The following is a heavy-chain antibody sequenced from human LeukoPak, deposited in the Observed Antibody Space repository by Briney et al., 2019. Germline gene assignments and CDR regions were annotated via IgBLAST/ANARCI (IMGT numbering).Heavy chain of an antibody. V-gene: IGHV3-21*01. J-gene: IGHJ4*02. CDR1: GFTFSSYG. D-gene: IGHD3-10*01. Sequence: PGGSLRLSCAASGFTFSSYGMNWVRQAPGKGLEWVSSISSSSSYIYYADSVKGRFTISRDNAKNSLYLQMNSLRAEDAAVYYCARVKNRYYGSGSYYLWTYWGQGTLVTVSS. CDR2: ISSSSSYI. CDR3: ARVKNRYYGSGSYYLWTY.